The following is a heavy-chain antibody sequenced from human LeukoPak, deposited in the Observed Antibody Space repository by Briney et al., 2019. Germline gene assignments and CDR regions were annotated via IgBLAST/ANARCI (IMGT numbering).Heavy chain of an antibody. V-gene: IGHV4-59*01. CDR3: ATCRDEFGDYGFTS. CDR1: GGXISGYY. D-gene: IGHD4-17*01. J-gene: IGHJ5*02. CDR2: IYNSGST. Sequence: SETLSLTCTVSGGXISGYYCSWIRQPPGKGLEWIGYIYNSGSTKYNPSLKSRVTISVDTSKNLFSLKLTSVTAADTAVYYCATCRDEFGDYGFTSWGQGTLVTVSS.